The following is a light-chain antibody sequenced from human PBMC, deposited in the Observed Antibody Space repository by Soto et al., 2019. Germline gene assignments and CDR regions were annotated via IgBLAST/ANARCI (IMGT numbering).Light chain of an antibody. J-gene: IGLJ1*01. CDR1: SSDIGVYDF. V-gene: IGLV2-8*01. CDR3: SSFAGSYSPYV. CDR2: QVN. Sequence: QSALTQPPSASGSPGQSVTISCTGTSSDIGVYDFVSWYQQHPGKAPKVIIYQVNKRPSGVPDRFSGSKSGNTASLTASGLRPEDEADYFCSSFAGSYSPYVFGTGTKLTVL.